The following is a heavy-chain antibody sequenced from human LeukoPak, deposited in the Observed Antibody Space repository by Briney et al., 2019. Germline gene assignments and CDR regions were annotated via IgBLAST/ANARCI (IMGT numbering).Heavy chain of an antibody. CDR3: GFYGSGSPYYFDN. J-gene: IGHJ4*02. CDR2: IYYSGST. V-gene: IGHV4-31*01. Sequence: SQTLSLTCTVSGGSISSGGYYWSWIRQHPGKGLEWIGYIYYSGSTYYNPSLKSPFTMTVDTSKNQFSLKLSSVTAADTAVYYCGFYGSGSPYYFDNWGQGTLVTVSS. CDR1: GGSISSGGYY. D-gene: IGHD3-10*01.